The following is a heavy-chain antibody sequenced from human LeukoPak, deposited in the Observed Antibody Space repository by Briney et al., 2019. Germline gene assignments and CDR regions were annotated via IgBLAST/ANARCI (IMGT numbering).Heavy chain of an antibody. V-gene: IGHV3-15*01. CDR2: IKSKTDGGTT. CDR3: TTEGLTSWFDP. CDR1: GFTFSNAW. Sequence: PGGSLRLSCAASGFTFSNAWMSWVRQAPGKGLEWGGRIKSKTDGGTTDYAAPVKGRFTISRDDSKNTLYLQMNSLKTEDTAVYYCTTEGLTSWFDPWGQGTLVTVSS. J-gene: IGHJ5*02. D-gene: IGHD1-1*01.